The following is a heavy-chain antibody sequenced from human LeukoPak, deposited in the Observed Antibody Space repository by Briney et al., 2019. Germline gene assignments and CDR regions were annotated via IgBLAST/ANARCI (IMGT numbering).Heavy chain of an antibody. D-gene: IGHD3-16*01. CDR1: GLVFSNYA. Sequence: GGSLRLSCAASGLVFSNYAMSWVRLSRGKGLEWITAITRSGDTTHYADSVKGRFTISRDNAKNTVYLQMTGLTVEDSGVYYCHGGYAYGLENVDYWGQRTLVTVSS. J-gene: IGHJ4*02. V-gene: IGHV3-23*01. CDR2: ITRSGDTT. CDR3: HGGYAYGLENVDY.